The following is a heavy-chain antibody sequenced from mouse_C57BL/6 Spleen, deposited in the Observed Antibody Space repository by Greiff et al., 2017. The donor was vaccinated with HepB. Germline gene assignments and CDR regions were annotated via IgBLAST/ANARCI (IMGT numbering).Heavy chain of an antibody. V-gene: IGHV1-55*01. CDR1: GYTFTSYW. J-gene: IGHJ2*01. CDR3: EITTVVATSYFDY. D-gene: IGHD1-1*01. CDR2: IYPGSGST. Sequence: QVQLQHPGAELVKPGASVKMSCKASGYTFTSYWITWVKQRPGQGLEWIGDIYPGSGSTNYNEKFKSKATLTVDTSSSTAYMQLSSLTSEDSAVYYCEITTVVATSYFDYWGQGTTLTVSS.